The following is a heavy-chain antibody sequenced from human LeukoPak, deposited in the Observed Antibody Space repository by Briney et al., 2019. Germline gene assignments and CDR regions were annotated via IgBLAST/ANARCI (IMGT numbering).Heavy chain of an antibody. J-gene: IGHJ4*02. CDR2: FDPEDGET. D-gene: IGHD5-18*01. CDR3: ATGVDTAMFPFDY. V-gene: IGHV1-24*01. Sequence: ASVKVSCKXSGYTLTELSMHWVRQAPGKGLEWMGGFDPEDGETIYSQKFQGRVTMTEDTSTDTAYMELSSLRSEDTAVYYCATGVDTAMFPFDYWGQGTLVTVSS. CDR1: GYTLTELS.